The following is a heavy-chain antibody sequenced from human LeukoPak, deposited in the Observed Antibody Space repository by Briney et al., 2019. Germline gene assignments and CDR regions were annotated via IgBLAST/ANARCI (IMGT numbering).Heavy chain of an antibody. J-gene: IGHJ6*03. CDR2: LRFDE. CDR1: GFILSNYG. D-gene: IGHD3-16*01. CDR3: AREQYSYYMDV. V-gene: IGHV3-30*02. Sequence: GGSLRLPCAASGFILSNYGMHWVRQTPGKGLEWVALLRFDEFYADSVKGRFTISRDISKSTVYLQMKRLTVEDTAMYYCAREQYSYYMDVWGKGTTVTVSS.